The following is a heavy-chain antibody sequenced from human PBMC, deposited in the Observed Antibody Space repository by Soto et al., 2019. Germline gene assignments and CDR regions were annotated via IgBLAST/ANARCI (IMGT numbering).Heavy chain of an antibody. D-gene: IGHD5-12*01. J-gene: IGHJ4*02. Sequence: GGSLRLSCAASGFTFSSYNMNWVRLAPGKGLEWVSYISSSSSTIYYADSVKGRFTISRDNAKNSLYLQMNSLRAEDTAVYYCAREDDIVATMRPFDYWGQGTLVTVSS. CDR3: AREDDIVATMRPFDY. V-gene: IGHV3-48*01. CDR2: ISSSSSTI. CDR1: GFTFSSYN.